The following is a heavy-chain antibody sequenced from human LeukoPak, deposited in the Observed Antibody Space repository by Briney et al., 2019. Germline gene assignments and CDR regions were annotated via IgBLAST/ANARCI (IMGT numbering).Heavy chain of an antibody. J-gene: IGHJ4*02. CDR3: ARLYGNYQNYFDY. Sequence: SETLSLTCTVSGGSISSSSYYWGWIRQPPGRGLEWVGHMYYRGNTFYNPSLKSRVTISVDTSKNQFSLKLRSVTAADTAVYYCARLYGNYQNYFDYWGQGTLVTVSS. D-gene: IGHD1-7*01. CDR1: GGSISSSSYY. V-gene: IGHV4-39*07. CDR2: MYYRGNT.